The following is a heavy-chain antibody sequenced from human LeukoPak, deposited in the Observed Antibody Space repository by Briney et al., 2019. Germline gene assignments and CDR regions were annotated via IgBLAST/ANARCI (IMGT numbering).Heavy chain of an antibody. CDR1: GFTLSIYG. V-gene: IGHV3-30*02. Sequence: GGSLRLSCAASGFTLSIYGMHWVRQAPGKGLEWVAFIENDASEKKYVDSVKGRFTISRDNSKNTLYLQMNSLTAEDTAVYYCPKKRHSRSPTCFNTNAFYIWGQGTLVTLSS. J-gene: IGHJ3*02. CDR2: IENDASEK. D-gene: IGHD3-3*02. CDR3: PKKRHSRSPTCFNTNAFYI.